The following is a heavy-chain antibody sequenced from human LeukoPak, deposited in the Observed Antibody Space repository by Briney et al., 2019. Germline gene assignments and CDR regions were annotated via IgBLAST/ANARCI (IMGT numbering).Heavy chain of an antibody. CDR1: GFTFSSYS. Sequence: GGSLRLSCAASGFTFSSYSMNWVRQAPGKGLEWVSYISSSSSTIYYADSVKGRFTISRDNAKNSLYLQMNSLRAEDTAAYYCARAYGIAVAGPLDYWGQGTLVTVSS. J-gene: IGHJ4*02. V-gene: IGHV3-48*01. CDR3: ARAYGIAVAGPLDY. D-gene: IGHD6-19*01. CDR2: ISSSSSTI.